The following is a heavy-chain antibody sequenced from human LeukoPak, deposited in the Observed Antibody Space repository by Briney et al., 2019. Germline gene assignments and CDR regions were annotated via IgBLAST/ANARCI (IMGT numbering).Heavy chain of an antibody. CDR2: IRYDGSNE. J-gene: IGHJ5*01. Sequence: GGSLRLSCAASDGMHWVRQAPGKGLEWVSFIRYDGSNEYYADSVRGRFTISRDNSKNTLYLQMNSLRAEDTAVYYCARDKIGGPTKLDSWGQGTLVTVSS. V-gene: IGHV3-30*02. D-gene: IGHD3-16*01. CDR3: ARDKIGGPTKLDS. CDR1: DG.